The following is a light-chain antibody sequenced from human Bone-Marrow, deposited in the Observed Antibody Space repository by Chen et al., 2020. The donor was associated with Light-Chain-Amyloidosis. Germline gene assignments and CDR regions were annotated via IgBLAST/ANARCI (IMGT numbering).Light chain of an antibody. V-gene: IGLV1-51*01. CDR1: TSNIGNNY. CDR2: EDN. Sequence: QSVLTQPPSVSAAPGQNVTISCSGSTSNIGNNYVSWYQHLPGTVPRVLIYEDNRRPSGIPDRFSGSKSGTAATLGITGLQSGDEADYYCGTLENSLSTYVFGTGTKVTVL. CDR3: GTLENSLSTYV. J-gene: IGLJ1*01.